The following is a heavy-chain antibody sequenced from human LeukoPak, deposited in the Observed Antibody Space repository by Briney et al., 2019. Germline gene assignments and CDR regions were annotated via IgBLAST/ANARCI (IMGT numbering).Heavy chain of an antibody. CDR1: GGSISSGGHH. V-gene: IGHV4-31*03. Sequence: SETLSLTCTVSGGSISSGGHHWSGIRQHPGKGLEWIGYIYHSGSTYHNPSLKSRVTMSVDTSKNQFSLKVISVTAADTAVYYCARAYGDFTLFDCWGRGTLVTVSS. CDR2: IYHSGST. CDR3: ARAYGDFTLFDC. D-gene: IGHD4-17*01. J-gene: IGHJ4*02.